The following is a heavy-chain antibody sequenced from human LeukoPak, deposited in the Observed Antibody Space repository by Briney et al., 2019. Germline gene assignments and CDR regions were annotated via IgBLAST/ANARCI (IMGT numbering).Heavy chain of an antibody. D-gene: IGHD4-23*01. CDR2: IYYSGST. CDR3: ARLDGSAKATVVTLGAFDI. Sequence: SETLSLTCTVSGGSISSSSYYWGWIRQPPGKGLEWIGSIYYSGSTYYNPSLKSRVTISVGTSKNQFSLKLSSVTAADTAVYYCARLDGSAKATVVTLGAFDIWGQGTMVTVSS. CDR1: GGSISSSSYY. J-gene: IGHJ3*02. V-gene: IGHV4-39*01.